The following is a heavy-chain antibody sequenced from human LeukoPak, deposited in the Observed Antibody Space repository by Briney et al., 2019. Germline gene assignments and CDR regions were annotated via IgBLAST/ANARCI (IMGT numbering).Heavy chain of an antibody. CDR2: IYYSGST. Sequence: SETLSLTCTVSGGSVSSGSYYWSWIRQPPGKGLERIGYIYYSGSTNYNPSLKSRVTISVDTSKNQFSLKLSSVTAADTAVYYCARGVVTYYYGSGSYRFDPWGQGTLVTVSS. CDR1: GGSVSSGSYY. V-gene: IGHV4-61*01. J-gene: IGHJ5*02. D-gene: IGHD3-10*01. CDR3: ARGVVTYYYGSGSYRFDP.